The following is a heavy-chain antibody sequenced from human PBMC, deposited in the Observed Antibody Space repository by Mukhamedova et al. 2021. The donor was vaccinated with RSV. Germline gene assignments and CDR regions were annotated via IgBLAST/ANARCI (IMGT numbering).Heavy chain of an antibody. J-gene: IGHJ3*01. CDR2: GSGGST. V-gene: IGHV3-23*01. D-gene: IGHD1-26*01. Sequence: GSGGSTYYAASVKGRFTISRDNFKNNLSLRMSSLGAEDTAVYFCAKLPANKWVDAFDVWGQGTRVTVSA. CDR3: AKLPANKWVDAFDV.